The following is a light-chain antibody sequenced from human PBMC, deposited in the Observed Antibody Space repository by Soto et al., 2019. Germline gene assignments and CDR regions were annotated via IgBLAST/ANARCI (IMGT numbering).Light chain of an antibody. CDR3: QQYGSSPLT. V-gene: IGKV3-20*01. J-gene: IGKJ5*01. CDR1: QSVSSSY. Sequence: ELVVSKSPGARSFSERQRAAVSSSPSQSVSSSYLAWNQQKPGQAPRLLIYDASSRATGIPDRFSGSGSGTDFTLTISRLEPEDFAVFYCQQYGSSPLTFGGGTRLEIK. CDR2: DAS.